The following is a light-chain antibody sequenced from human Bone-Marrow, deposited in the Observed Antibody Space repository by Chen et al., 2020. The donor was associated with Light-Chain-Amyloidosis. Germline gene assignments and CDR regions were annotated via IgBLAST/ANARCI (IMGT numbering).Light chain of an antibody. CDR2: EDD. V-gene: IGLV6-57*01. CDR3: QSYQGSGQGV. Sequence: NFMLTQPHSVSESPGKTVIISCTRSSGSIATNYVQWYQQRPGSSPTTVIYEDDQRPSGVQDRFAGSIDRASNAASLTISGLKTEDEADYYCQSYQGSGQGVFGGGTKLTVL. J-gene: IGLJ3*02. CDR1: SGSIATNY.